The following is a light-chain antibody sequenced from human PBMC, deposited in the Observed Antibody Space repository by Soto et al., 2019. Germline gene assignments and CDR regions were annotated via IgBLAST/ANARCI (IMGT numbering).Light chain of an antibody. J-gene: IGKJ4*01. V-gene: IGKV1-39*01. CDR3: QQSYATPLD. Sequence: DIQMTQSPSSLSASVGDRVTISCRASQTISTYLNWYQHKPGKAPKLLIYDASSLQSGVPSRFSGSASGTYFTLTISGLRPEDFATYYCQQSYATPLDFGGGTKVDIK. CDR1: QTISTY. CDR2: DAS.